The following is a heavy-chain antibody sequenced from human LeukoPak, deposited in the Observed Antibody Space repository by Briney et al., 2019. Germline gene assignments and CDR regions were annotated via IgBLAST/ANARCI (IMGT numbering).Heavy chain of an antibody. D-gene: IGHD6-13*01. CDR1: GYSISTGYY. CDR3: ALGYSSSWYPT. V-gene: IGHV4-38-2*02. CDR2: FYHGGST. J-gene: IGHJ5*02. Sequence: SETLSLTCTVSGYSISTGYYWDWIRQPPGKGLEWIGTFYHGGSTYYNPSLKSRVTISVDTSKNQFSLKLSSVTAADTAVYYCALGYSSSWYPTWGQGTLVTVSS.